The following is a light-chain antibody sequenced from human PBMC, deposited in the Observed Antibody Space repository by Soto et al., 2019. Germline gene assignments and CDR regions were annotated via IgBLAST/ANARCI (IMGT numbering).Light chain of an antibody. CDR3: QQYNSYSQT. CDR1: QTISNW. J-gene: IGKJ1*01. CDR2: KAS. V-gene: IGKV1-5*03. Sequence: DIQMTQSPSTLSGSVGDRVTITCRASQTISNWLAWYQQKPGKAPKLLIYKASTLESGVPSRFSGSGSGTELTLTISSLQPEDFATYYCQQYNSYSQTFGQGTKVDIK.